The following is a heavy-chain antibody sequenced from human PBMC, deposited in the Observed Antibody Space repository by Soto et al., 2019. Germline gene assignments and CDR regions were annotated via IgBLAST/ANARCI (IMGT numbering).Heavy chain of an antibody. V-gene: IGHV1-69*13. CDR2: IIPIFGTA. Sequence: SVQVSCKASGGTFSSYSISWVRQAPGQGLEWMGGIIPIFGTANYAQKFQGRVTITADESTSTAYMELSSLRSEDTAVYYCARYRRGLTGTTYYFDYWGQGTLVTVSS. CDR3: ARYRRGLTGTTYYFDY. J-gene: IGHJ4*02. D-gene: IGHD1-7*01. CDR1: GGTFSSYS.